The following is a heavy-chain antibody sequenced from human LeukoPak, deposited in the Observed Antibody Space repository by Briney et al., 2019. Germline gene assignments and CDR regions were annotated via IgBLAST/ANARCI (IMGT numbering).Heavy chain of an antibody. V-gene: IGHV3-7*01. Sequence: GGSLRLSCAASGFTFSSYWMIWVRQAPGKGLEWVANIKQDGSEKHYVDSVKGRFTISRDNAKNSLFLQMNSLRVEDTAVYYCARVKQQLVRLLGRDTTYYYYYYMDVWGKGTTVTVSS. J-gene: IGHJ6*03. D-gene: IGHD6-13*01. CDR3: ARVKQQLVRLLGRDTTYYYYYYMDV. CDR2: IKQDGSEK. CDR1: GFTFSSYW.